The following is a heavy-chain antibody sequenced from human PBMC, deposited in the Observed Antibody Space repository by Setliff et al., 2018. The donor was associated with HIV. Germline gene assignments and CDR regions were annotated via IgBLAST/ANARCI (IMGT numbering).Heavy chain of an antibody. D-gene: IGHD3-3*01. V-gene: IGHV1-2*06. CDR3: ARDVRITIFGVVIKGHYFDY. CDR2: INPNSGGT. J-gene: IGHJ4*02. CDR1: GYTFNGYY. Sequence: ASVKVSCKASGYTFNGYYMHWVRQAPGQGLQWMGRINPNSGGTNYAQKFQGRVTMTRDTSTSTAYMELRSLRSDDTAVYYCARDVRITIFGVVIKGHYFDYWGQGTLVTSPQ.